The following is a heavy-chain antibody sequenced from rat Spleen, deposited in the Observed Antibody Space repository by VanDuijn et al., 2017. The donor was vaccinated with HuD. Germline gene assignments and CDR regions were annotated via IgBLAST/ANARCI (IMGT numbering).Heavy chain of an antibody. D-gene: IGHD1-12*02. V-gene: IGHV2-43*01. J-gene: IGHJ2*01. CDR3: AVGSYTQFDY. CDR2: IWTGGST. CDR1: GFSLTGYH. Sequence: QVQLKESGPGLVQPSQTLSLTCTVSGFSLTGYHVSWFRQSPGKGLEWMGGIWTGGSTTYNSLFKSRLSITRDTSKSQVFLKMNSLQTEDTATYYCAVGSYTQFDYWGQGVMVTVSS.